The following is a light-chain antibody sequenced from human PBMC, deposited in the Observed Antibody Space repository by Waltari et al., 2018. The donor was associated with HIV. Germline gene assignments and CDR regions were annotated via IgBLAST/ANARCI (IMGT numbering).Light chain of an antibody. CDR3: AAWDDSLSVV. CDR1: SSNLGRNF. V-gene: IGLV1-47*01. J-gene: IGLJ2*01. CDR2: RNN. Sequence: QSVLTQPPSASGTPGQRVTISCSGSSSNLGRNFVYWYQQLPETAPKLLLTRNNQRPSVVPDRFAGSKSGTSASLAISGLRSEDEADYYCAAWDDSLSVVFGGGTKLTVL.